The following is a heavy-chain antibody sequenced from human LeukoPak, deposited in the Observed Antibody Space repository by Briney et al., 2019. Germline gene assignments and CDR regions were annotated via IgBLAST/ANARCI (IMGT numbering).Heavy chain of an antibody. D-gene: IGHD3-22*01. CDR1: GFTFSSYA. J-gene: IGHJ3*02. Sequence: GGSLRLSCAASGFTFSSYAMSWVRQAPGKGLEWVSAISGSGGSAYYADSVKGRFTISRDNSKNTLYLQMNSLRAEDTAVYYCAKVGRTDDSSGYYGPSTRENDAFDIWGQGTMVTVSS. CDR2: ISGSGGSA. CDR3: AKVGRTDDSSGYYGPSTRENDAFDI. V-gene: IGHV3-23*01.